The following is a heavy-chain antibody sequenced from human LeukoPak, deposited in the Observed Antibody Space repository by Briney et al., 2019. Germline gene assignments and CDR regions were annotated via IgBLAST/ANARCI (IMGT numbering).Heavy chain of an antibody. CDR3: TTLSSIVGATNLDY. Sequence: ETLSLTCTVSGGSISSYYWSWVRQAPGKGLEWVGRIKSKTDGGTTDYAAPVKGRFTISRDDSKNTLYLQMNSLKTEDTAVYYCTTLSSIVGATNLDYWGQGTLVTVSS. J-gene: IGHJ4*02. V-gene: IGHV3-15*01. CDR2: IKSKTDGGTT. CDR1: GGSISSYY. D-gene: IGHD1-26*01.